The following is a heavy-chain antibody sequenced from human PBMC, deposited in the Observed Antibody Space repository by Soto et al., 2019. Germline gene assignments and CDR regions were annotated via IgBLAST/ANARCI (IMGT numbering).Heavy chain of an antibody. Sequence: PSETLSLTCIVSGDSISSSSYYWGWIRQPPGKGLEWIGSVYFSGTTNYNSALKRRVTISVDTSKNQFSLKVNSVTAADTAVYYCARTPTPWGQGTLVTVSS. CDR2: VYFSGTT. V-gene: IGHV4-39*01. CDR1: GDSISSSSYY. D-gene: IGHD1-26*01. CDR3: ARTPTP. J-gene: IGHJ5*02.